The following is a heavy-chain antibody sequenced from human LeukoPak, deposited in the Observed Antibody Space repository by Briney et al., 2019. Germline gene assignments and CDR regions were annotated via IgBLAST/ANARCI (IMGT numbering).Heavy chain of an antibody. CDR2: IWHDGSKE. D-gene: IGHD5-24*01. Sequence: GSLILSCAASGFSFSSYGMHWVRPAPGKGLEWVAVIWHDGSKEYYVDSVKGRFTISRDNSKNTLYLQMNSLRAEDTAVYYCARGDGYNSDYWGQGTLVTVSS. J-gene: IGHJ4*02. CDR3: ARGDGYNSDY. CDR1: GFSFSSYG. V-gene: IGHV3-33*01.